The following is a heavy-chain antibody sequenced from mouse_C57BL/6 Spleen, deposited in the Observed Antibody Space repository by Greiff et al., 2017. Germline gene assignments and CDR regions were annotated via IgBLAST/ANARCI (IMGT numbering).Heavy chain of an antibody. CDR3: ARGNDDGFAY. Sequence: QVQLQQPGAELVRPGSSVKLSCKASGYTFTSYWMHWVKQRPVQGLEWIGNIDPSDSETHYNQKFKDKATLTVDKSSSTAYMQLSSLTSEDSAVYYCARGNDDGFAYWGQGTLVTVSA. V-gene: IGHV1-52*01. J-gene: IGHJ3*01. CDR2: IDPSDSET. D-gene: IGHD2-12*01. CDR1: GYTFTSYW.